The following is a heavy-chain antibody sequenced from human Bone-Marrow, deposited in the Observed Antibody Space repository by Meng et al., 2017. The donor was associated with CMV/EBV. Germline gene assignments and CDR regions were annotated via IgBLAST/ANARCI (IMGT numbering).Heavy chain of an antibody. CDR1: GFTFSSYS. CDR3: AKEGGEFYHAMDA. D-gene: IGHD3-10*01. V-gene: IGHV3-21*04. Sequence: GESLKISCAASGFTFSSYSMNWVRQAPGKGLEWVSSISSSSSYIYYADSVKGRFTISRDNSKNTMYLQMSSLAAEDTAVYYCAKEGGEFYHAMDAWGQGTTVTVSS. CDR2: ISSSSSYI. J-gene: IGHJ6*02.